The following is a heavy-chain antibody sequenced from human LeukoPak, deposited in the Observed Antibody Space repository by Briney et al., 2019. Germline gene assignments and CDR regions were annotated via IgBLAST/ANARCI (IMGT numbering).Heavy chain of an antibody. CDR3: GKTTVGYSSGQKPAWPVDY. V-gene: IGHV3-23*01. D-gene: IGHD5-18*01. J-gene: IGHJ4*02. CDR1: GITLSNYG. Sequence: PGGSLRLSCAVTGITLSNYGMSWVRQAPGKGLEWVAGIFGSGGSPHYADSVKGRFTISRDNSRNTVYLQINSLRAEDTAVYYCGKTTVGYSSGQKPAWPVDYWGQGTLVTVSS. CDR2: IFGSGGSP.